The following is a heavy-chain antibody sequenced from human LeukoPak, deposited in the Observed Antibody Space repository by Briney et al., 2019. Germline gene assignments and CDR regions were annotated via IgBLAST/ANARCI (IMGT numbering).Heavy chain of an antibody. J-gene: IGHJ4*02. CDR1: GFTFSSYW. V-gene: IGHV3-48*01. CDR2: IGRGSRTI. D-gene: IGHD6-13*01. CDR3: ARDSYSSSRNDY. Sequence: PGGSLRLSCAASGFTFSSYWMNWVRQAPGKGLEWVSNIGRGSRTIYYSDSVKGRFTISRDNAKNSLYLQMNSLRTEDTAVYFCARDSYSSSRNDYWGQGTLVTVSS.